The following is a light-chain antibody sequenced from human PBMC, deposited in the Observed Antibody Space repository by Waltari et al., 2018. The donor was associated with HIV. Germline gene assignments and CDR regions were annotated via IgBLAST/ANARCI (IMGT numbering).Light chain of an antibody. CDR3: QQYHNWPPVT. CDR2: DAS. J-gene: IGKJ4*01. V-gene: IGKV3-15*01. CDR1: QSVRSK. Sequence: EIEITQSPATLPVSPGERATLSCRSSQSVRSKLAWYQQKPGQAPRLLIYDASTRATGIPARFSGSGSGTEFTLTISSLQSADFAVYYCQQYHNWPPVTFGGGTKVEIK.